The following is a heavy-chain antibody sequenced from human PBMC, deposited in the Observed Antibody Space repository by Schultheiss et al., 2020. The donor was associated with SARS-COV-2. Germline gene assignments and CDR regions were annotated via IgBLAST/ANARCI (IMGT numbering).Heavy chain of an antibody. CDR3: ARDQSLYSSSPIDYYGLDV. D-gene: IGHD6-6*01. CDR2: ISSGGGST. Sequence: GESLKISCAASGFTFSNYYMSWVRQAPGKGLEWVAAISSGGGSTYYADSVKGRFTISRDNSKNTLYLQMNSLRAEDTAVYFCARDQSLYSSSPIDYYGLDVWGQGTTVTVSS. J-gene: IGHJ6*02. CDR1: GFTFSNYY. V-gene: IGHV3-23*01.